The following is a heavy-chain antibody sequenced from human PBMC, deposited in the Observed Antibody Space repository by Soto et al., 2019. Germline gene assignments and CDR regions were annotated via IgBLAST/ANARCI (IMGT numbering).Heavy chain of an antibody. CDR2: ISAAGDP. CDR1: GFTFRNYD. V-gene: IGHV3-13*05. CDR3: ARTDRDFYGLDV. Sequence: EVQLVESGGGLVQPGGSLRLSCEASGFTFRNYDMHWVRQGTGKGLEWVSGISAAGDPDYADSVEGRFTISRENAQNSVFLQLNSLRVGDTAVDYCARTDRDFYGLDVWGQGTTVIVSS. J-gene: IGHJ6*02.